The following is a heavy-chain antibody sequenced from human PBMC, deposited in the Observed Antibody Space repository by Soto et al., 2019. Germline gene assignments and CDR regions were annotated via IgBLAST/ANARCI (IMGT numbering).Heavy chain of an antibody. V-gene: IGHV3-23*01. CDR3: AKGGGAAAGLQYNWFDP. CDR1: GFTFSSYA. D-gene: IGHD6-13*01. Sequence: PGGSLRLSCAASGFTFSSYAMSWVRQAAGKGLEWVSAICGSGGSTYYAASVKGRFTISRANSKNTLYLQMNSLRAEDTAVYYCAKGGGAAAGLQYNWFDPWGQGTLVTVSS. CDR2: ICGSGGST. J-gene: IGHJ5*02.